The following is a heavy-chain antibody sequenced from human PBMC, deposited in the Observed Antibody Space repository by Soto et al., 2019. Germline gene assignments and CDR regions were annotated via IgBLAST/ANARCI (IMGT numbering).Heavy chain of an antibody. CDR2: MNPNSGNT. CDR3: AGCGRGNWSYWVDI. D-gene: IGHD1-7*01. Sequence: QVQLVQSGAEVKKPGASVQVSCKASGYTFTSYDINWVRQATGQGLEWMGWMNPNSGNTGYAQKFQGRVTMPRNTSISTAYMELSSLRSEDTAVYYCAGCGRGNWSYWVDIWGQETMVTVTS. CDR1: GYTFTSYD. J-gene: IGHJ3*02. V-gene: IGHV1-8*01.